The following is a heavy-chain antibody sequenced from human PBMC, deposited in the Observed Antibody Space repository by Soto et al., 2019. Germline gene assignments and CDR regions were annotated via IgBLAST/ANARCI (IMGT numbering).Heavy chain of an antibody. CDR1: GGSVNNSSYY. CDR2: IYSTWST. D-gene: IGHD5-12*01. CDR3: ARGHGISVDY. V-gene: IGHV4-61*01. J-gene: IGHJ4*02. Sequence: QVQLQESGPGLVKPSETLSLTCTVSGGSVNNSSYYWSWIRQPPGKDLEWIGYIYSTWSTNYKPSLNSRVTISIDTSKNQSSLRLNSVTAAAAAVYYCARGHGISVDYWCQGTLVTVSS.